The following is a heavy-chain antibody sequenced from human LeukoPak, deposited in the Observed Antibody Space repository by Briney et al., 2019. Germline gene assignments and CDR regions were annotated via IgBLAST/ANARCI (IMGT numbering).Heavy chain of an antibody. J-gene: IGHJ4*02. CDR1: GGSISSGDYS. CDR2: IYHSGST. D-gene: IGHD3-22*01. CDR3: AGQPDPNYYDGSGPLDY. Sequence: PSETLSLTCTVSGGSISSGDYSWSWIRQPPGKGLEWIGYIYHSGSTYYNPSLKSRVTISVDTSKNQFSLKLSSVTAADTAVYYCAGQPDPNYYDGSGPLDYWGQGTLVTVSS. V-gene: IGHV4-30-2*03.